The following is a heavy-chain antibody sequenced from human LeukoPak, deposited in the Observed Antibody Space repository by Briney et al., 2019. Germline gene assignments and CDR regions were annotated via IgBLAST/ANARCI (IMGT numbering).Heavy chain of an antibody. Sequence: PGGSLRLSCAASGFTFSSYGMHWVRQAPGKGLEWVSGISGSGGSTYYADSVKGRFTISRDNSKNTLYLQMNSLRAEDTAVYYCAKRGRQQLVHGRDAFDIWGQGTMVTVSS. J-gene: IGHJ3*02. CDR2: ISGSGGST. V-gene: IGHV3-23*01. CDR3: AKRGRQQLVHGRDAFDI. CDR1: GFTFSSYG. D-gene: IGHD6-13*01.